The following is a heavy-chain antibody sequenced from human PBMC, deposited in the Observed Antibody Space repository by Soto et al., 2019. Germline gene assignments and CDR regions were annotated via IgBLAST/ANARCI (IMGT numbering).Heavy chain of an antibody. CDR1: GDSISNGTYY. D-gene: IGHD6-19*01. CDR3: ATEKAVGWYDDS. J-gene: IGHJ4*02. Sequence: SETLSLTCTVSGDSISNGTYYWTWIRQSPGKGPEWLGYVFRSGHTFYNPSLKSRLQISIDTAKNQFSLKMTSMAGEDAGMYYCATEKAVGWYDDSWGRGTLVTVSS. CDR2: VFRSGHT. V-gene: IGHV4-30-4*01.